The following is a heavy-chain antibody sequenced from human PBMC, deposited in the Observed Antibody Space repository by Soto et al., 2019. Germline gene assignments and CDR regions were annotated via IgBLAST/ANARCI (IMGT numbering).Heavy chain of an antibody. Sequence: GGSLRLSCAASGFTFSSYAMHWVRQAPGKGLEWVAVISYDGSNKYYADSVKGRFTISRDNSKNTLYLQMNSLRAEDTAVYYCARVGSGSSHYYYYGMDVWGQGTTVTVSS. V-gene: IGHV3-30-3*01. CDR3: ARVGSGSSHYYYYGMDV. CDR1: GFTFSSYA. CDR2: ISYDGSNK. J-gene: IGHJ6*02. D-gene: IGHD1-26*01.